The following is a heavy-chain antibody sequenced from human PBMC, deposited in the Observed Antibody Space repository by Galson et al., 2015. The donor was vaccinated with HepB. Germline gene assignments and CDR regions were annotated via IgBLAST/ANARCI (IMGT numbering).Heavy chain of an antibody. Sequence: SVKVSCKASRYLFTGYYMHWVRQAPGQGLEWMGRINPKSGGTNYAQKFQGRVTMTRDTSISTVYMELSRLRFDDTAVYYCARGGAVLGTKFNWFDPWGQGTLVTVSS. D-gene: IGHD2/OR15-2a*01. CDR1: RYLFTGYY. CDR3: ARGGAVLGTKFNWFDP. V-gene: IGHV1-2*06. J-gene: IGHJ5*02. CDR2: INPKSGGT.